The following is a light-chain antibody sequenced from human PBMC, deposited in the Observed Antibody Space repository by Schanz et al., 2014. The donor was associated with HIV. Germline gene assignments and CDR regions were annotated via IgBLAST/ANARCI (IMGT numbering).Light chain of an antibody. V-gene: IGKV3-20*01. Sequence: EIVLTQSPGTLSLSPGERATLSCRASQSVSSYLAWYRQRPGQAPRLLIYGASSRATGIPDRFSGSGSGTDFTLTISSLEPEDFAVYYCRQYGSSSWTFGQGTKVDLK. CDR3: RQYGSSSWT. CDR1: QSVSSY. CDR2: GAS. J-gene: IGKJ1*01.